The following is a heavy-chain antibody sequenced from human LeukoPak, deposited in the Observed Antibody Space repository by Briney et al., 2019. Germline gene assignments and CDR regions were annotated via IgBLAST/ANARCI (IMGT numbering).Heavy chain of an antibody. CDR1: GYTFTNYG. V-gene: IGHV1-18*01. Sequence: ASVKVSCKASGYTFTNYGINWVRQAPGQGLEWMGWISGYNGNTNYAQKLQGRVTMTTDTSTSTAYMELRSLRSDDTAVYYCARENIVVVPAGMGGGYYHYMDVWGKRTTVTVSS. CDR2: ISGYNGNT. CDR3: ARENIVVVPAGMGGGYYHYMDV. D-gene: IGHD2-2*01. J-gene: IGHJ6*03.